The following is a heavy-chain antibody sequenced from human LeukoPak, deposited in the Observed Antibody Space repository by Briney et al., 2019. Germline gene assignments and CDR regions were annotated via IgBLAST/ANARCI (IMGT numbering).Heavy chain of an antibody. Sequence: SETLSLTCVVYSGSVSGYYGSWIRQSPGKGLEWIGEINDSGSTNYNPSLKSRVTIAVDTSKNQFSLKVSSATAADTAVYYCGRGDRNNPSYWGQGKLVTVSS. V-gene: IGHV4-34*01. CDR1: SGSVSGYY. CDR3: GRGDRNNPSY. J-gene: IGHJ4*02. D-gene: IGHD2/OR15-2a*01. CDR2: INDSGST.